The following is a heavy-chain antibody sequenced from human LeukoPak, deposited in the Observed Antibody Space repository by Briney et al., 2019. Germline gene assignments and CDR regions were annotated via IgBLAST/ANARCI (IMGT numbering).Heavy chain of an antibody. Sequence: GGSLRLSCAASGFTFSSYAMSWVRQSPGKGLEWVSAISGGGGSTYYAYYADSVRGRFTISRDNSKNTLYLQMNSLRDDDTAVYYCVRGVGVSRFNYLDSWGQGTLVIVSS. D-gene: IGHD6-13*01. J-gene: IGHJ4*02. CDR3: VRGVGVSRFNYLDS. CDR2: ISGGGGSTYYA. V-gene: IGHV3-23*01. CDR1: GFTFSSYA.